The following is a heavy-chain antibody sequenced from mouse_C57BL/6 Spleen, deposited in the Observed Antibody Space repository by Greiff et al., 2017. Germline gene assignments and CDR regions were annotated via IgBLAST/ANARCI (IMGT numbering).Heavy chain of an antibody. Sequence: EVKLVESGGDLVKPGGSLKLSCAASGFTFSSYGMSWVRQTPDKRLEWVATISSGGSYTYYPDSVKGRFTISRDNAKNTLYLQMSSLKSEDTAMYYCARQYYYGSSSYYFDYWGQGTTLTVSS. CDR2: ISSGGSYT. D-gene: IGHD1-1*01. V-gene: IGHV5-6*01. J-gene: IGHJ2*01. CDR3: ARQYYYGSSSYYFDY. CDR1: GFTFSSYG.